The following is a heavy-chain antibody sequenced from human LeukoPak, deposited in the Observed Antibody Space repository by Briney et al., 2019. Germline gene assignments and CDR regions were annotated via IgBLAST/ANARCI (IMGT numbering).Heavy chain of an antibody. D-gene: IGHD2/OR15-2a*01. V-gene: IGHV1-46*01. CDR2: INPSGGST. Sequence: GASVKVSCKAPGYTFTSYYMHWVRQAPGQGLEWMGIINPSGGSTSYAQKFQGRVTMTRDTSTSTVYMELSSLRSEDTAVYYCARAIGFLHWFDPWGQGTLVTVSS. J-gene: IGHJ5*02. CDR3: ARAIGFLHWFDP. CDR1: GYTFTSYY.